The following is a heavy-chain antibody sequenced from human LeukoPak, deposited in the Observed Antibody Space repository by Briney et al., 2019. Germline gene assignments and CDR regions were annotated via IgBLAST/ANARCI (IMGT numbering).Heavy chain of an antibody. CDR1: GFTFSSYS. V-gene: IGHV3-21*01. CDR3: AKDRYSSGWYGVDY. J-gene: IGHJ4*02. D-gene: IGHD6-13*01. CDR2: ISSSSSYT. Sequence: GGSLRLSCAASGFTFSSYSMAWVRQAPGKGLEWVSSISSSSSYTYYADSVKGRFTISRDNSKNTLYLQMDSLRTEDTAMYYCAKDRYSSGWYGVDYWGQGTLVTVSS.